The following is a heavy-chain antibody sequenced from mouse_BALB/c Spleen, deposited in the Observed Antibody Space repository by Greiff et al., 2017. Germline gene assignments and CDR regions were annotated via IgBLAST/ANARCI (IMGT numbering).Heavy chain of an antibody. CDR1: GYTFTSYW. CDR2: IDPSDSYT. CDR3: ARSKGYHYAMDY. V-gene: IGHV1-69*02. J-gene: IGHJ4*01. D-gene: IGHD2-14*01. Sequence: QVQLQQPGAELVKPGASVKLSCKASGYTFTSYWMHWVKQRPGQGLEWIGEIDPSDSYTNYNQKFKGKATLTVDKSSSTAYMQLSSLTSEDSAVDYCARSKGYHYAMDYWGQGTSVTVSS.